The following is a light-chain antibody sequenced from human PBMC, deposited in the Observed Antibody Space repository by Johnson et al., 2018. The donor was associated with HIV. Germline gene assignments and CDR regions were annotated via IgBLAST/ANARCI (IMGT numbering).Light chain of an antibody. V-gene: IGLV1-51*02. CDR2: ESN. CDR1: SSNIGKNS. Sequence: QPVLTQPPSVSAAPGQKVTIPCSGSSSNIGKNSVSWYQQLPGTAPKLLIYESNKRPSGIPDRFSGSKSGTSATLGITGLQTGDEADYYCGTWDTRLSVLYVFGSGTKVNVL. J-gene: IGLJ1*01. CDR3: GTWDTRLSVLYV.